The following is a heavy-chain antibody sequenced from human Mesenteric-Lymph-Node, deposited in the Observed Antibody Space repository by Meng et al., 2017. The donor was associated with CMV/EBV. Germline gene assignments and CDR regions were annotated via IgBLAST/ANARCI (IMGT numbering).Heavy chain of an antibody. CDR3: ARRGLIAAGIDY. D-gene: IGHD6-13*01. Sequence: GSLRLSCAVSGGSISSSNWWSWVRQPPGKGLEWIGEIYHSGSTNYNPSLKSRVTISVDKSKNQFSLKLSSVTAADTAVYYCARRGLIAAGIDYWGQGTLVTVSS. CDR1: GGSISSSNW. J-gene: IGHJ4*02. CDR2: IYHSGST. V-gene: IGHV4-4*02.